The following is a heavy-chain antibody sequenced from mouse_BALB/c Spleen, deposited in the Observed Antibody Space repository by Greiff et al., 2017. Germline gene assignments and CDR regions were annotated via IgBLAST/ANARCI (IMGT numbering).Heavy chain of an antibody. J-gene: IGHJ4*01. V-gene: IGHV6-3*01. CDR1: GFTFSSYW. Sequence: EVQGVESGGGLVQPGGSMKLSCVASGFTFSSYWMSWVRQSPEKGLEWVAEIRLKSDNYATHYAESVKGKFTISRDDSKSRLYLQMNSLRAEDTGIYYCTAGFYYAIDYWGQGTSVTVSS. CDR2: IRLKSDNYAT. CDR3: TAGFYYAIDY.